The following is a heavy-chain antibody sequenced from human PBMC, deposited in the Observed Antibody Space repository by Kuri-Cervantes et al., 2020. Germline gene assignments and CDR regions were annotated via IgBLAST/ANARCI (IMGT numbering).Heavy chain of an antibody. J-gene: IGHJ2*01. CDR1: GDTFSSYA. V-gene: IGHV1-69*05. D-gene: IGHD3-22*01. Sequence: SVKVSCKASGDTFSSYAISWVRQAPGQGLEWMGGIIPIFGTANFAQKFQGRVTITTDESTSTAYMELSSLRSEDTAVYYCARDSINYYDSSGYYGDFDLWGRGTLVTVSS. CDR3: ARDSINYYDSSGYYGDFDL. CDR2: IIPIFGTA.